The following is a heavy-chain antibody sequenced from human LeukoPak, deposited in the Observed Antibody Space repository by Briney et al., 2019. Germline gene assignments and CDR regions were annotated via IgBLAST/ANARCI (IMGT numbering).Heavy chain of an antibody. D-gene: IGHD5-18*01. Sequence: PPETLSLTCTVSGGSISSYYWSWIRQPLGKGLEWIGYIYYSGSTNYNPSLKSRVTISVDTSKNQFSLKLSSVTAADTAVYYCATQDTAMDFFDYWGQGTLVTVSS. CDR2: IYYSGST. CDR3: ATQDTAMDFFDY. CDR1: GGSISSYY. J-gene: IGHJ4*02. V-gene: IGHV4-59*01.